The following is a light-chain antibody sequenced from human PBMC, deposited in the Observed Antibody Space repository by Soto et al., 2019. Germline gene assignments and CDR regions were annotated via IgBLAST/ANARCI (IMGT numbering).Light chain of an antibody. J-gene: IGKJ4*01. CDR1: QSVSWW. CDR2: AAS. V-gene: IGKV1-39*01. Sequence: IQVSQSHSTLSASVCPRLTITCRASQSVSWWLAWYQQKPGKAPKLLIYAASSLHSGVPSRFSGSGSGTDFTLTISSLRPEDCATYYCQQSYSTPLSFGGGTKVEIK. CDR3: QQSYSTPLS.